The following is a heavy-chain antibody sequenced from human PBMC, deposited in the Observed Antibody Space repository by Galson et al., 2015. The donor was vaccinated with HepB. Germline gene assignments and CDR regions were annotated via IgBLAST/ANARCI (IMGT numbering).Heavy chain of an antibody. CDR3: AVDYYGSGSYY. Sequence: SLRLSCAASGFIFSDYYMSWIRQAPGKGLEWVSYISSSGSTIYYADSVKGRFTISRDNAKNSLYLEMNSLRAEDTAVYYCAVDYYGSGSYYWGQGTLVTVSS. D-gene: IGHD3-10*01. CDR2: ISSSGSTI. CDR1: GFIFSDYY. J-gene: IGHJ4*02. V-gene: IGHV3-11*01.